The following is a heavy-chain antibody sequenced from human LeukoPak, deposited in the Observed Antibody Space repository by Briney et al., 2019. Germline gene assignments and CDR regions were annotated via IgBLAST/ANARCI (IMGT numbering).Heavy chain of an antibody. CDR1: GFTVSSNY. Sequence: GGSLRLSCAASGFTVSSNYMGWVRQAPGKGLEWVSVIYSGGSTYYADSVKGRFTISRDNSKNTLYLQMNSLRAEDTAVYYCARGHVTAMGDYWGQGTLVTVSS. CDR2: IYSGGST. CDR3: ARGHVTAMGDY. J-gene: IGHJ4*02. D-gene: IGHD5-18*01. V-gene: IGHV3-66*01.